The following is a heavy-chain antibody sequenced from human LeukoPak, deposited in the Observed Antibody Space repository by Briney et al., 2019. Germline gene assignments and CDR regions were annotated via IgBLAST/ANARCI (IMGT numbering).Heavy chain of an antibody. D-gene: IGHD2-15*01. CDR2: ISNNIGYI. CDR3: ASQLYCSGNSCLTRNFDY. Sequence: PGGSLRLSCAASGFTFSIYNMNWVRQAPGKGLEWVSSISNNIGYINYADSVKGRFTISRDNAKNSLYLQMNSLRAEDTAVYYCASQLYCSGNSCLTRNFDYWGQGTLVTVSS. V-gene: IGHV3-21*01. J-gene: IGHJ4*02. CDR1: GFTFSIYN.